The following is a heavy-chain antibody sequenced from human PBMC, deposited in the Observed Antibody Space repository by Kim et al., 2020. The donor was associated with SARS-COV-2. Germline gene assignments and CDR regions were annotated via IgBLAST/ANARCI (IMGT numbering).Heavy chain of an antibody. D-gene: IGHD2-2*01. CDR1: GGTFSSYA. V-gene: IGHV1-69*13. Sequence: SVKVSCKASGGTFSSYAISWVRQAPGQGLEWMGGIIPIFGTANYAQKFQGRVTITADESTSTAYMELSSLRSEDTAVYYCARGYCSSTSCSPGDYWGQGTLVTVSS. CDR3: ARGYCSSTSCSPGDY. CDR2: IIPIFGTA. J-gene: IGHJ4*02.